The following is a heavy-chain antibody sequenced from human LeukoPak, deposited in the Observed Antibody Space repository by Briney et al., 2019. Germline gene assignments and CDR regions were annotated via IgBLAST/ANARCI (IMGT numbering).Heavy chain of an antibody. D-gene: IGHD3-10*01. CDR3: ARVLWFGEFAFDY. CDR1: GFTFSDYY. J-gene: IGHJ4*02. Sequence: GGSLRLSCAASGFTFSDYYMSWIRQAPGKGLEWVSYISSSGSTIYYADSVKGRFTISRDNAKNSLYLQMNSLRAEDTAVYYCARVLWFGEFAFDYWGQGTLVTVSS. CDR2: ISSSGSTI. V-gene: IGHV3-11*04.